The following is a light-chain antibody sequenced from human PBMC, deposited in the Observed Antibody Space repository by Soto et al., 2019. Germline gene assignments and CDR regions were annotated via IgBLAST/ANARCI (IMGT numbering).Light chain of an antibody. J-gene: IGKJ5*01. Sequence: EIVMTQSPATLSVSPGERVTLSCRASQSVSSNLAWYQQKPGQAPRLLIYGASTGATGIPARFSGSGSGTEFTLTIGSLQSEDFAVYYCQQYNDWSITFGQGTRLEIK. CDR2: GAS. CDR3: QQYNDWSIT. CDR1: QSVSSN. V-gene: IGKV3-15*01.